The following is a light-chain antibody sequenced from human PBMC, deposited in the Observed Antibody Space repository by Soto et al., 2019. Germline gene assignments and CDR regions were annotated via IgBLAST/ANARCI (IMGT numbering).Light chain of an antibody. J-gene: IGLJ1*01. Sequence: QSALTQPASVSGSPGQSIAISCTGTFSDVGGYDYVSWYQQHPDKAPKLMIYEVTKRPSGVSNRFSGSKSGNTASLTISGLQPEDEADYYCSSHTSGSTRVFGSGTKHTVL. V-gene: IGLV2-14*01. CDR2: EVT. CDR3: SSHTSGSTRV. CDR1: FSDVGGYDY.